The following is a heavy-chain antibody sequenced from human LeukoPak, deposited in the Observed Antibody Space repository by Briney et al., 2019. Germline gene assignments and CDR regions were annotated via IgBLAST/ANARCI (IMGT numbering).Heavy chain of an antibody. CDR1: GASISSGGYS. J-gene: IGHJ4*02. V-gene: IGHV4-30-2*01. CDR3: ARVSVWVSFDY. CDR2: FYHNRST. D-gene: IGHD1-26*01. Sequence: SETLSLTCAVSGASISSGGYSWRWIRQPQGKGLEWIGYFYHNRSTYDNPSLKRRVTISVDRSKNQFSLKLSSVAAADTAEYYSARVSVWVSFDYWGQGTLVTVSS.